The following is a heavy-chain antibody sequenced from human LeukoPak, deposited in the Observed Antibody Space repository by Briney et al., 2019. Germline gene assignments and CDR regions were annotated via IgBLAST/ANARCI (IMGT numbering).Heavy chain of an antibody. D-gene: IGHD5-12*01. J-gene: IGHJ4*02. V-gene: IGHV3-74*01. CDR2: INSDGSST. CDR3: ARGHSDYGLYLY. CDR1: GFTFSSYW. Sequence: GGSLRLSCAASGFTFSSYWMHWVRQAPGKGLVWVSRINSDGSSTTYADSVKGRFTISRDSAKNTLYLQMNSLRAEDTAVYYCARGHSDYGLYLYWGQGTLVTVSS.